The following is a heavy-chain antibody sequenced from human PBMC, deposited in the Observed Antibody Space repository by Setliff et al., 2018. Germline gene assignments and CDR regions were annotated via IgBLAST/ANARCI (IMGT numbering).Heavy chain of an antibody. CDR2: ISWDGTRT. D-gene: IGHD2-15*01. J-gene: IGHJ4*02. CDR1: GLTFNSHG. Sequence: PGGSLRLSCAASGLTFNSHGFHWVRQAPGKGLEWVSLISWDGTRTNYVDSLKGQVTISRDNSKNSLFLQMNSLRVEDTALYYCVKDTGNGGNTGLDYWGQGTLVTVSS. CDR3: VKDTGNGGNTGLDY. V-gene: IGHV3-43D*04.